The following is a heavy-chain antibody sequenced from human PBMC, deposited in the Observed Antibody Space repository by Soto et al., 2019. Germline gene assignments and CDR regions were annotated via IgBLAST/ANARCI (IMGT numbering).Heavy chain of an antibody. CDR1: GFTFSSYA. J-gene: IGHJ4*02. CDR2: ISGSGGST. V-gene: IGHV3-23*01. Sequence: EVQLLESGGALVQPGGSLSLSCAASGFTFSSYAMSWVPQAPGRGLEWVSAISGSGGSTYYADSVKGRFTISRDNSKNTLYLQMNSLRAEDTAVYYCAKDPLPDYWGQGTLVTVSS. CDR3: AKDPLPDY.